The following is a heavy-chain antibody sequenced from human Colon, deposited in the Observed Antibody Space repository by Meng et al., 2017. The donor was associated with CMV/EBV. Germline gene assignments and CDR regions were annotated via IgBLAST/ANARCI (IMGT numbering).Heavy chain of an antibody. CDR1: GFTFNNYA. V-gene: IGHV3-30*04. CDR3: ARDGKTFLDWLLHIDN. Sequence: QVHLVESGGGVVQPGTSLRLSCAASGFTFNNYAMHWVRQAPGKGLEWVGVVSFDGINKYYAESVEGRFTISRDNSKNTVFLELSSLRVEDTAVYYCARDGKTFLDWLLHIDNWGQGTLVTVSS. D-gene: IGHD3/OR15-3a*01. J-gene: IGHJ4*02. CDR2: VSFDGINK.